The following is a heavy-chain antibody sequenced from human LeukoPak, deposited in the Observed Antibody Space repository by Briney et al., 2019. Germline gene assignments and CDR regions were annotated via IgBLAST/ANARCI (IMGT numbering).Heavy chain of an antibody. V-gene: IGHV3-48*03. Sequence: QTGGSLRLSCAASGFTFSSYEMNWVRQAPGKGLEWVSYISSSGSTIYYADSVKGRFIISRDNAKNTLYLQMNSLRVEDTAVYYCGREILEPGKTLTYWGQGSLITVSS. CDR3: GREILEPGKTLTY. D-gene: IGHD1-14*01. J-gene: IGHJ4*02. CDR2: ISSSGSTI. CDR1: GFTFSSYE.